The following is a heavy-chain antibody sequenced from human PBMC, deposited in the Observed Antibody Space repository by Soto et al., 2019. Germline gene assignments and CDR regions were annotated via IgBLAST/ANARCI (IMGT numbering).Heavy chain of an antibody. Sequence: PGESLKISCKGSGYSFTSYWISWVRQMPGKGLEWMGRIDPSDSYTNYSPSFQGHVTISADKSISTAYLQWSSLKASDTAMYYCASYSDGYSYENHWGPGPXATVPS. CDR3: ASYSDGYSYENH. D-gene: IGHD5-18*01. J-gene: IGHJ5*02. V-gene: IGHV5-10-1*01. CDR1: GYSFTSYW. CDR2: IDPSDSYT.